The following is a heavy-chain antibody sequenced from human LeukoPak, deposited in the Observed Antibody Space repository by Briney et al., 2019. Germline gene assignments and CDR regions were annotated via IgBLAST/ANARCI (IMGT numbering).Heavy chain of an antibody. CDR1: GFTFSNYA. Sequence: GGSLRLSCAASGFTFSNYAMSWVRQAPGKGLEWVSTISGSGGITYHADSVKGRVTISRDSSKNTLYLQMNSLRAEDTAIYYCAKEWYSYGYPYFDYWGQGTLVTVSS. V-gene: IGHV3-23*01. J-gene: IGHJ4*02. CDR2: ISGSGGIT. CDR3: AKEWYSYGYPYFDY. D-gene: IGHD5-18*01.